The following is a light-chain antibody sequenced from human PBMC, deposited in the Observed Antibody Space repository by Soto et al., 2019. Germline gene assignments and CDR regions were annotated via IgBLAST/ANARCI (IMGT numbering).Light chain of an antibody. CDR3: QQYGGSPT. CDR1: QSVSTSY. V-gene: IGKV3-20*01. Sequence: VLTQTPRTLSLSPGDRATLSCRASQSVSTSYLAWYQQKPGQAPRLLIYGVSSRATGIPDRFSGSGSATEFTLTISRLEPEDFAVYYCQQYGGSPTFGQGTRLEIK. J-gene: IGKJ5*01. CDR2: GVS.